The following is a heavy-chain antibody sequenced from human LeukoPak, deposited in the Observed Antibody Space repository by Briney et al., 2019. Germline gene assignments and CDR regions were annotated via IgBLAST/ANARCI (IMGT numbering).Heavy chain of an antibody. D-gene: IGHD3-9*01. J-gene: IGHJ4*02. CDR2: FFHGGTT. V-gene: IGHV4-38-2*01. Sequence: SETLSLTCAVSGYSISNGYYWGWIQQPPGKGLEWIGRFFHGGTTYYNPSLKSLVTISGDTSKNQISLNLSSVTAEDTAVYYCARKPIYDPRLGSFDYWGQGTLVTVSS. CDR3: ARKPIYDPRLGSFDY. CDR1: GYSISNGYY.